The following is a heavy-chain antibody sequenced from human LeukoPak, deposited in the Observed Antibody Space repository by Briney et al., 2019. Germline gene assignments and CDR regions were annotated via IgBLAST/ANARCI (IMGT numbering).Heavy chain of an antibody. J-gene: IGHJ4*02. V-gene: IGHV1-18*01. Sequence: GASVKVSCKASGYTFTSYGISWVRQAPGQGLGWMGWISVYNGNTNYAQKLQGRVTMTTDTSTSTAYMELRSLRSDDTAVYYCATLMFDVAGWSLTGDYWGQGTLVTVSS. D-gene: IGHD3-9*01. CDR3: ATLMFDVAGWSLTGDY. CDR1: GYTFTSYG. CDR2: ISVYNGNT.